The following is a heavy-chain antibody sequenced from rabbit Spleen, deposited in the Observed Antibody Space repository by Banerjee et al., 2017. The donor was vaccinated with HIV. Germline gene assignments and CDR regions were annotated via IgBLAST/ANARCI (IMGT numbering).Heavy chain of an antibody. CDR2: IYAGTIGST. Sequence: QSLEESGGGLVKPGASLTLTCKASGFSFNSGYDMCWVRQAPGKGLEWIACIYAGTIGSTYSASWAKGRFTCSKTSSTTVTLQMTSLTAADTATYFCARDAGTSFSTYSMDLWGPGTLVTVS. CDR3: ARDAGTSFSTYSMDL. J-gene: IGHJ6*01. V-gene: IGHV1S40*01. D-gene: IGHD8-1*01. CDR1: GFSFNSGYD.